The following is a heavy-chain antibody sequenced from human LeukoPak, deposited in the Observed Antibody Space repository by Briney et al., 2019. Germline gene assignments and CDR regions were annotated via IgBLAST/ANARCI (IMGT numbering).Heavy chain of an antibody. CDR1: GFTFTTYS. D-gene: IGHD6-13*01. CDR3: ARGRQQLVRGQAFDY. CDR2: ISSSSSYI. V-gene: IGHV3-21*01. Sequence: GGSLRLSCAASGFTFTTYSMNWVRQAPGKGLEWVSSISSSSSYIYYADSVKGRFTISRDNAKNSLYLHMNSLRAEDTAVYYCARGRQQLVRGQAFDYWGQGTLVTVSS. J-gene: IGHJ4*02.